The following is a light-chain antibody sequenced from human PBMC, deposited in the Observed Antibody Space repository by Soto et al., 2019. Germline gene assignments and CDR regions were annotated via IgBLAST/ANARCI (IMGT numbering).Light chain of an antibody. CDR3: HHRPH. V-gene: IGKV3-11*01. Sequence: EVVLTQSPATLSLSPGDRATLSCRASQSVSIDFAWYQQKPGQAPRLLIYDASNRATGIPARFSGSGSGTDFTLPITSLEADDFSLYYCHHRPHFGPGTKVDIK. J-gene: IGKJ3*01. CDR1: QSVSID. CDR2: DAS.